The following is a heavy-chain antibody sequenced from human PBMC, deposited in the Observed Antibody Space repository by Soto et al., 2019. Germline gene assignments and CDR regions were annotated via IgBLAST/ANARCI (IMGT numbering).Heavy chain of an antibody. D-gene: IGHD4-17*01. CDR1: GFTFSSYA. J-gene: IGHJ4*02. V-gene: IGHV3-23*01. CDR2: ISGSGGST. Sequence: EVQLLESGGGLVQPGGSLRLSCAASGFTFSSYAMSWVRQAPGKGLEWVSAISGSGGSTYYADSVTGRFTISRDNSKNTLYLQMNSQRAEDTAVYYCAKDSSGDDYGYFDYWGQGTLVTVSS. CDR3: AKDSSGDDYGYFDY.